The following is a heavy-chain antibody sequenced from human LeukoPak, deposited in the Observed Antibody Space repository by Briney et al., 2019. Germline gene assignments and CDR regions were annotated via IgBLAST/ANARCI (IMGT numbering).Heavy chain of an antibody. Sequence: ASVKVSCKVSGYTLTELSMHWVRQALGKGLEWMGGFDPEDGETIYAQKFQGRVTMTEDTSTDTAYMELSSLRSEDTAVYYCARVSLSGPPGDYWGQGTLVTVSS. J-gene: IGHJ4*02. V-gene: IGHV1-24*01. CDR2: FDPEDGET. CDR1: GYTLTELS. D-gene: IGHD6-19*01. CDR3: ARVSLSGPPGDY.